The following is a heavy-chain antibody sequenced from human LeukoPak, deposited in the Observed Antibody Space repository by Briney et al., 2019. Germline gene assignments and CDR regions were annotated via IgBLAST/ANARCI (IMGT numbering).Heavy chain of an antibody. D-gene: IGHD3-3*01. CDR3: ARDPPLTLFGVVTPTPGNWFDP. CDR2: ISTSSTYI. J-gene: IGHJ5*02. V-gene: IGHV3-21*06. CDR1: GFIFSSDS. Sequence: GGSLRLSCAASGFIFSSDSMNWVRQAPGRGLQWVSSISTSSTYIYYADSVEGRFTISRDNAKNLLYLQMNSLKVEDTAVYYCARDPPLTLFGVVTPTPGNWFDPWGQGTLVTVSS.